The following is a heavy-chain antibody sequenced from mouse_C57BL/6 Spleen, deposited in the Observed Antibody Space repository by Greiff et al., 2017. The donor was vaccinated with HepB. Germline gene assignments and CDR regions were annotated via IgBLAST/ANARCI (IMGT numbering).Heavy chain of an antibody. CDR1: GFTFSSYA. J-gene: IGHJ2*01. V-gene: IGHV5-4*01. Sequence: EVKLVESGGGLVKPGGSLKLSCAASGFTFSSYAMSWVRQTPEKRLEWVATISDGGSYTYYPDNVKGRFTISRDNAKNNLYLQMSHLKSEDTAMYYCARDPIYYGNYVGVFDYWGQGTTLTVSS. D-gene: IGHD2-1*01. CDR2: ISDGGSYT. CDR3: ARDPIYYGNYVGVFDY.